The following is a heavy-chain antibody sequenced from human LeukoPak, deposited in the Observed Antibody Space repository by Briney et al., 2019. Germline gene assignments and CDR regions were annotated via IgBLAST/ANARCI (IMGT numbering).Heavy chain of an antibody. CDR2: IYYTGTT. Sequence: SETLSLTCTVSGGSVSDYYWSWIRQSPGKGLEWIGYIYYTGTTSYNPSLRSRATMSADTSKNQFSLKLSSVTAADTAVYYCASRKLGNDYWGQGTLVTVSS. CDR1: GGSVSDYY. D-gene: IGHD7-27*01. CDR3: ASRKLGNDY. V-gene: IGHV4-59*02. J-gene: IGHJ4*02.